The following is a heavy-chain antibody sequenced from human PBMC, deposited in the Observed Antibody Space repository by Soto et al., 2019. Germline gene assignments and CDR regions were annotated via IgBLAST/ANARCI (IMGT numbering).Heavy chain of an antibody. CDR1: GFTFSSYG. D-gene: IGHD1-1*01. J-gene: IGHJ4*02. CDR2: ISYDGSNK. Sequence: GGSLRLSCVASGFTFSSYGMHWVRQAPGKGLEWVAVISYDGSNKYYADSVKGRFTISRDNSKNTLYLQMNSLRAEDTAVYYCAKVRDDLWYFDYWGQGSLVTVYS. CDR3: AKVRDDLWYFDY. V-gene: IGHV3-30*18.